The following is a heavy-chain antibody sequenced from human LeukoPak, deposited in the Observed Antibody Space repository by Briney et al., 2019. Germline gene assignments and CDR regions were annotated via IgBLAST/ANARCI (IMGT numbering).Heavy chain of an antibody. V-gene: IGHV3-48*04. J-gene: IGHJ4*02. CDR2: ISNSGTTV. CDR1: GFTFSSYS. D-gene: IGHD5-18*01. Sequence: GGSLRLSCAASGFTFSSYSMNWVRQAPGKGLEWVSYISNSGTTVYHADSVKGRFTISRDNAKNSVSLQLDSLRAEDTAIYYCAKGDGYSSPWYFDLWGQGTLVTVSS. CDR3: AKGDGYSSPWYFDL.